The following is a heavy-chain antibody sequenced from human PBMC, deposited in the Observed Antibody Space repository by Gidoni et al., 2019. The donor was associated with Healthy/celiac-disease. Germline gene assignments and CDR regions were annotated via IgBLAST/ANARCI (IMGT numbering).Heavy chain of an antibody. Sequence: QLQLQESGPGLVKPSETLSLTCTVSGGSISSSSYYWGWIRQPPGKGLEWIGSIYYSGSTYYNPSLKSRVTISVDTSKNQFSLKLSSVTAADTAVYYCARLYSSGWYTPPEDYFDYWGQGTLVTVSS. CDR2: IYYSGST. CDR3: ARLYSSGWYTPPEDYFDY. D-gene: IGHD6-19*01. V-gene: IGHV4-39*01. J-gene: IGHJ4*02. CDR1: GGSISSSSYY.